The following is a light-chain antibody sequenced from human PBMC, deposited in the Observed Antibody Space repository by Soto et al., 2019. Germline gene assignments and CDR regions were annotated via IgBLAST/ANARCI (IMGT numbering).Light chain of an antibody. V-gene: IGKV3-15*01. CDR1: QSIRTN. Sequence: EIVMTQSPATLSVSPWETVTLSCRASQSIRTNLAWYQHKPGQAPRLLIYGASTRATGIPARFSGSGSGTEFTLTISSLQPDDFAAYYCQHYNSYSEAFGQGTKVDIK. CDR3: QHYNSYSEA. CDR2: GAS. J-gene: IGKJ1*01.